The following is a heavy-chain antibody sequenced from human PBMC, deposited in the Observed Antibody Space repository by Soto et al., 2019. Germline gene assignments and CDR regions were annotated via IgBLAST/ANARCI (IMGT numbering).Heavy chain of an antibody. Sequence: GGSLSLSCTASGFTFGDYAMSWVRQAPGKGLEWVGFIRIKAYGGTTEYAASVKGRFTISRDDSKSIAYLQMNSLKTEDTAVYYCTREHSSSSPNYYYGMDVWGQGTMVTVSS. D-gene: IGHD6-6*01. V-gene: IGHV3-49*04. J-gene: IGHJ6*02. CDR1: GFTFGDYA. CDR3: TREHSSSSPNYYYGMDV. CDR2: IRIKAYGGTT.